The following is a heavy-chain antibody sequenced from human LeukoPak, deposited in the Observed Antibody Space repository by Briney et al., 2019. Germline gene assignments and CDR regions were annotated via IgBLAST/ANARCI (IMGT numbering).Heavy chain of an antibody. Sequence: PGGSLRLSCAASGFTVSSYYRSWVRQAPGKGLEWVSVISSGGDTNYADSVKGRFTISRDASKNTLYLQMNSLRAEDTAVYYCARRQYFAFDCWGQGTLVTVSS. CDR3: ARRQYFAFDC. J-gene: IGHJ4*02. CDR2: ISSGGDT. CDR1: GFTVSSYY. V-gene: IGHV3-66*01.